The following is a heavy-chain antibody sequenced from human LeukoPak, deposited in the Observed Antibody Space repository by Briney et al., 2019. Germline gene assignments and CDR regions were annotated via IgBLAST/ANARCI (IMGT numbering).Heavy chain of an antibody. CDR2: ISYDGSNK. V-gene: IGHV3-30-3*01. J-gene: IGHJ3*02. CDR1: GFTFSSYA. D-gene: IGHD3-22*01. CDR3: ARDLIAFDI. Sequence: GGSLGLSCAASGFTFSSYAMHWVRQAPGKGLEWVAVISYDGSNKYYADSVKGRFTISRDNSKNTLYLQMNSLRAEDTAVYYCARDLIAFDIWGQGTMVTVSS.